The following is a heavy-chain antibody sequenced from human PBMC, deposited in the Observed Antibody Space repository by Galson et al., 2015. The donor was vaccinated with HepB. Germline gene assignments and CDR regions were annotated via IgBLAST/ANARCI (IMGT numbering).Heavy chain of an antibody. J-gene: IGHJ4*02. Sequence: SLRLSCAASGFTFSSYAMSWVRQAPGKGLEWVSAISGSGGSTYYADSVKGRFSISRDNPKNTLYLQMNSLRAEDTAVYYCVKDWQLFHLGYWGQGTQVTVSS. CDR1: GFTFSSYA. CDR2: ISGSGGST. CDR3: VKDWQLFHLGY. V-gene: IGHV3-23*01. D-gene: IGHD6-6*01.